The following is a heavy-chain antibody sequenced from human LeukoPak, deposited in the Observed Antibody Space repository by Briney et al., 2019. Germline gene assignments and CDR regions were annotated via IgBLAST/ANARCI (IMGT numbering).Heavy chain of an antibody. CDR2: IYYSGST. CDR1: GGSISSYY. V-gene: IGHV4-59*01. Sequence: PSETLSLTCTVSGGSISSYYWSWIRQPPGKGLEWIGYIYYSGSTNYSPSLKSRVTISVDTSKNQFSLKLSSVTAADTAVYYCAREGEGYDYVWGSYRPYYFDYWGQGTLVTVSS. CDR3: AREGEGYDYVWGSYRPYYFDY. J-gene: IGHJ4*02. D-gene: IGHD3-16*02.